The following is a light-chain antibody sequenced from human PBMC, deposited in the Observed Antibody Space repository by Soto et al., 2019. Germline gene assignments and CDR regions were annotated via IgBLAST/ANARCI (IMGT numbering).Light chain of an antibody. CDR1: QSISTW. J-gene: IGKJ4*01. CDR3: QQYNTYPLT. CDR2: KAS. Sequence: DIQMTQSPSTLSASVGDRVTITCRASQSISTWLAWYQQKPGKAPKLLIYKASSLESGVSSRFSGSGSGTELTLTISSLQPDDFATYYCQQYNTYPLTFGGGTTVEIK. V-gene: IGKV1-5*03.